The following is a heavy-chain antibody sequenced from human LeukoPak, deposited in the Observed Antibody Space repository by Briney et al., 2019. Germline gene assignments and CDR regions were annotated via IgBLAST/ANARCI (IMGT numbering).Heavy chain of an antibody. D-gene: IGHD6-13*01. CDR2: IYHSGST. CDR1: GYSISSGYY. Sequence: PSETLSLTCTVSGYSISSGYYWGWIRQPPGKGLEWIGSIYHSGSTYYNPSLKSRVTISVDTSKNQFSLKLSSVTAADTAVYYCATAAGTDYYYGMDVWGQGTTVTVSS. V-gene: IGHV4-38-2*02. J-gene: IGHJ6*02. CDR3: ATAAGTDYYYGMDV.